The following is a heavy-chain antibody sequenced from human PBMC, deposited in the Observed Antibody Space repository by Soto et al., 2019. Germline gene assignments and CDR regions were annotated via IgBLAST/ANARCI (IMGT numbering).Heavy chain of an antibody. CDR3: ATSLLREHAYDI. J-gene: IGHJ3*02. V-gene: IGHV3-53*01. CDR1: GLTISGKKY. D-gene: IGHD1-26*01. Sequence: DVQLAESGGGLIQPGGSLRLSCTALGLTISGKKYMSWVRQAPGRGLEWVSSLYDVDGTYYADSVKGRFTISSDTSKTIVFLQMSSLGPDDTPVYYCATSLLREHAYDIWGLGTTVTVSS. CDR2: LYDVDGT.